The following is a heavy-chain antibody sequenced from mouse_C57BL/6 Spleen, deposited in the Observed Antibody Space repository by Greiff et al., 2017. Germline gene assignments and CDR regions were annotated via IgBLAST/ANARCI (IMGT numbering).Heavy chain of an antibody. CDR3: ARKDYYGSSPFDY. V-gene: IGHV1-64*01. D-gene: IGHD1-1*01. CDR2: IHPNSGST. J-gene: IGHJ2*01. Sequence: QVQLQQPGAELVKPGASVKLSCKASGYTFTSYWMHWVKQRPGQGLEWIGMIHPNSGSTNYNEKFKSKATFTADTSSNTAYMQLSSLTTEESAIYYCARKDYYGSSPFDYWGQGTTLTVSS. CDR1: GYTFTSYW.